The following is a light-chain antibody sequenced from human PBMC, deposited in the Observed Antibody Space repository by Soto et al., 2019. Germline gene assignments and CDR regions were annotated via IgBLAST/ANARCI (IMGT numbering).Light chain of an antibody. CDR1: QSISSW. Sequence: DIQMTQCPSTLSASVGDRVTITCRASQSISSWLAWYQQKPGKAPKLLIYKASSLESGVPSRFSGSGSGTEFTLTISSLQPDDFATYYCQQYNSWTFGQGTKVEIK. CDR3: QQYNSWT. J-gene: IGKJ1*01. V-gene: IGKV1-5*03. CDR2: KAS.